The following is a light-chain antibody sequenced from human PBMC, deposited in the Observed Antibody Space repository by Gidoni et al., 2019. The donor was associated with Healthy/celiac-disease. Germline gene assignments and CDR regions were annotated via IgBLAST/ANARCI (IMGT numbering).Light chain of an antibody. CDR3: QSYDSSLSGSV. Sequence: QSVLTQPPSVSGSPGQRVTISCTWSSSNIGAGYDVHWYQQLPGTAPKLLIYGNSNRPSGVPDRFSGSKSGTSASLAITGLQAEDEADYYCQSYDSSLSGSVVGGGTKLTVL. CDR1: SSNIGAGYD. CDR2: GNS. J-gene: IGLJ2*01. V-gene: IGLV1-40*01.